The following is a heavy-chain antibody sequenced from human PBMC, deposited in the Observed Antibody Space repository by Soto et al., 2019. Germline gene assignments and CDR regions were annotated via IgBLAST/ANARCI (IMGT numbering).Heavy chain of an antibody. CDR3: ARGIDRNYERMVV. V-gene: IGHV3-33*01. J-gene: IGHJ6*02. D-gene: IGHD3-22*01. CDR2: VWYDGSSK. Sequence: GGSLRLSCEASGFTFSNFGMNWVRQAPGKGLEWVARVWYDGSSKYYVDSVKGRFTISRDNSKETVYLQMNSLRAEDTGVYYCARGIDRNYERMVVWCPGTTQTVSS. CDR1: GFTFSNFG.